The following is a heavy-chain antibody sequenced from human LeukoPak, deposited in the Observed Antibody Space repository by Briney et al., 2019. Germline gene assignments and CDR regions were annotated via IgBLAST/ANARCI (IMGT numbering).Heavy chain of an antibody. J-gene: IGHJ4*02. CDR3: ARRQGTTLNFDY. CDR1: GYTFSSYG. D-gene: IGHD1-1*01. Sequence: ASVKVSCKASGYTFSSYGFSWVRQAPGQGREWMGWINAYNGNTNYAQNLQGRVTMTTDTSTSTAYMELRSLRSDDTAVYYCARRQGTTLNFDYWGQGTLVTVSS. CDR2: INAYNGNT. V-gene: IGHV1-18*01.